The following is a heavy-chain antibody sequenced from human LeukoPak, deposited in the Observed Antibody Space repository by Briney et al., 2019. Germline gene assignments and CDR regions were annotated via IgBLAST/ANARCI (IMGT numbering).Heavy chain of an antibody. Sequence: PSETLSLTCTVSGGSISSSSYYWGWIRQPPGKGLEWIGSIYYSGSTYYNPSLKSRVTISVDRSKNQFSLKLSSVTAADTAVYYCARQVRFLIASYYYYMDVWGKGTTVTVSS. D-gene: IGHD3-3*01. J-gene: IGHJ6*03. CDR2: IYYSGST. V-gene: IGHV4-39*01. CDR1: GGSISSSSYY. CDR3: ARQVRFLIASYYYYMDV.